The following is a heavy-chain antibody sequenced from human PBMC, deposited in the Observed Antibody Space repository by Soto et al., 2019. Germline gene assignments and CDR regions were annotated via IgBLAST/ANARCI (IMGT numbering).Heavy chain of an antibody. CDR2: ILHSGDT. D-gene: IGHD3-9*01. Sequence: PSETLSLTCAVSGGSINNNRDWWSWVRQPPGQGLEWIGEILHSGDTHYNPSLKSRVTMSVDKAKNQFSLKMTAVTDADTAVYYCARDLDYRVEDGWGQGTLVTVSS. CDR3: ARDLDYRVEDG. J-gene: IGHJ4*02. CDR1: GGSINNNRDW. V-gene: IGHV4-4*02.